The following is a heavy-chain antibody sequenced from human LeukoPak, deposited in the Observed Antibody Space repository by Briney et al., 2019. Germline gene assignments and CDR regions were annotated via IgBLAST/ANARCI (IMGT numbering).Heavy chain of an antibody. CDR1: GYTFTSYD. CDR2: ISAYNGNT. Sequence: ASVKVSCKASGYTFTSYDINWVRQAPGQGLEWMGWISAYNGNTNYAQKLQGRVTMTTDTSTSTAYMELRSLRSDDTAVYYCARDFYYGSGSYFVGEDWFDPWGQGTLVTVSS. D-gene: IGHD3-10*01. CDR3: ARDFYYGSGSYFVGEDWFDP. J-gene: IGHJ5*02. V-gene: IGHV1-18*01.